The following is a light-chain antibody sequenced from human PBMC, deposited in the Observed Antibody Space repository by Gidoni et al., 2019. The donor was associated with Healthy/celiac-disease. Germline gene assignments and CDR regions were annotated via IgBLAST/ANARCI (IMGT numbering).Light chain of an antibody. V-gene: IGKV3-20*01. J-gene: IGKJ1*01. CDR1: QSVSSSY. CDR3: QQYGSSWT. CDR2: GAS. Sequence: ETVLTQSPVPLSLSPGERATLSCRASQSVSSSYLAWYQQKPGQAPRLLIYGASSRAPGIPDRFGGSGSGKDFTLTISRLEPEDFAVYYCQQYGSSWTFGQGTKVEIK.